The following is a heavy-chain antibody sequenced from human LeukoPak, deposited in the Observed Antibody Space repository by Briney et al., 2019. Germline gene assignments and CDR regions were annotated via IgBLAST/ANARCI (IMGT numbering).Heavy chain of an antibody. CDR2: IYYSGST. D-gene: IGHD3-22*01. CDR1: GGSISSSSYY. V-gene: IGHV4-39*01. Sequence: SETLSLTCTVSGGSISSSSYYWGWIRQPPGKGLEWIGSIYYSGSTYYNPSLKSRVTISVDTSKNQFSLKLSSVTAADTAVYYCARHPDYPGYYYDSSVYSRGPAPVDYWGQGTLVTVSS. J-gene: IGHJ4*02. CDR3: ARHPDYPGYYYDSSVYSRGPAPVDY.